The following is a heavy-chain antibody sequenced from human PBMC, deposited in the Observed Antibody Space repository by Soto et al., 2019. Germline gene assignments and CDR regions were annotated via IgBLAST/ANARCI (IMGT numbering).Heavy chain of an antibody. J-gene: IGHJ6*03. CDR2: LKQDGSEK. D-gene: IGHD3-9*01. CDR3: ARTYYDILTGYYLIYYYYYYMDV. CDR1: GFTFSSYW. Sequence: PGGSLRLSCAASGFTFSSYWMSWVRQAPGKGLEWVANLKQDGSEKYYVDSVKGRFTISRDNAKNSLYLQMNSLRAEDTAVYYCARTYYDILTGYYLIYYYYYYMDVWGKGTTVTVSS. V-gene: IGHV3-7*01.